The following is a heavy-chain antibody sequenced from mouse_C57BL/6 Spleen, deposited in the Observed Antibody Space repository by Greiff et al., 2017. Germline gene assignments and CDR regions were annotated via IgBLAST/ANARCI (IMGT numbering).Heavy chain of an antibody. Sequence: QVQLKESGPELVKPGASVKISCKASGYAFSSSWMNWVKQRPGKGLAWIGRIYPGVGDTNYNGKFKGKATLTVDKSSSTAYMQLSSLTSEDSAVDCCARCNRNYGPWFAYWGQGTLVTVSA. J-gene: IGHJ3*01. CDR2: IYPGVGDT. D-gene: IGHD2-5*01. CDR3: ARCNRNYGPWFAY. CDR1: GYAFSSSW. V-gene: IGHV1-82*01.